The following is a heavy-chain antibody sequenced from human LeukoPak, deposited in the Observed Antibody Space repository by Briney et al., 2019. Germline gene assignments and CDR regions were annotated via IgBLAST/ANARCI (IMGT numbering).Heavy chain of an antibody. CDR2: IWYDGSNK. J-gene: IGHJ4*02. V-gene: IGHV3-33*01. CDR1: GFTFSSYG. Sequence: GGSLRLSCAASGFTFSSYGMHWVRQAPGKGLEWVAVIWYDGSNKYYAGSVKGRFTISRDNSKNTLYLQMNSLRAEDTAVYYCARATIFGVVTPYGLDYWGQGTLVTVSS. D-gene: IGHD3-3*01. CDR3: ARATIFGVVTPYGLDY.